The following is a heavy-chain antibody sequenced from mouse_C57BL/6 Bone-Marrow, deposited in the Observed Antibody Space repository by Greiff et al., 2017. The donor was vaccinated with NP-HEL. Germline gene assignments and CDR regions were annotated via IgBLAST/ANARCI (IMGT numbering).Heavy chain of an antibody. CDR1: GYTFTSYG. J-gene: IGHJ2*01. D-gene: IGHD2-4*01. V-gene: IGHV1-81*01. CDR2: IYPRSGNT. Sequence: VKLMESGAELARPGASVKLSCKASGYTFTSYGISWVKQRTGQGLEWIGEIYPRSGNTYYNEKFKGKATLTADKSSSTAYMELRSLTSEDSAVYFCARWGLRQSYWGQGTTLTVSS. CDR3: ARWGLRQSY.